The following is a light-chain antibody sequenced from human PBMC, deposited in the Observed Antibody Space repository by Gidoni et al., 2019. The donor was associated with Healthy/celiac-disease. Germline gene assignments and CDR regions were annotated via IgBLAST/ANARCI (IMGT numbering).Light chain of an antibody. V-gene: IGKV3-11*01. J-gene: IGKJ4*01. CDR2: DAS. CDR1: QSVSSY. Sequence: ATLSLSPGERATLSCRASQSVSSYLAWYQQKPGQAPRLLIYDASNRATGIPARFSGSGSGTDFTLTISSLEPEDFAVYYCQQRSNWPQLTFXGXTKVEIK. CDR3: QQRSNWPQLT.